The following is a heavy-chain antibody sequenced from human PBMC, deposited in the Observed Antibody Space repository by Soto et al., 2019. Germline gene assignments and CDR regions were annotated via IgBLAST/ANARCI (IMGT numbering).Heavy chain of an antibody. CDR3: AKLGVRVATAGVDY. CDR2: ITPGGGNT. V-gene: IGHV3-23*01. J-gene: IGHJ4*02. Sequence: GGSLRLSCVASGFPFSNYVLYWVRQAPGRGLEWVSAITPGGGNTYYADSVKGRFTISRDDSKDTQYLQMNSLRAEDTGVYYCAKLGVRVATAGVDYWGQGTLVTVSS. D-gene: IGHD6-13*01. CDR1: GFPFSNYV.